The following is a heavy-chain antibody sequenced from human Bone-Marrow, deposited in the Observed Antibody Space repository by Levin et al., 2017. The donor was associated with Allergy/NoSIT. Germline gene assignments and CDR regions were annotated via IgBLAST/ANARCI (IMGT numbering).Heavy chain of an antibody. Sequence: SGPTLVKPTETLTLTCTVSGFSLSNARMGVSWIRQPPGKALEWLAHIFSNDEKSYSTSLKSRLTISKDTSKSQVVLTMTNMDPVDTATYYCARIRVLWGSAGEWFDPWGQGTLVTVSS. D-gene: IGHD7-27*01. J-gene: IGHJ5*02. CDR2: IFSNDEK. V-gene: IGHV2-26*01. CDR1: GFSLSNARMG. CDR3: ARIRVLWGSAGEWFDP.